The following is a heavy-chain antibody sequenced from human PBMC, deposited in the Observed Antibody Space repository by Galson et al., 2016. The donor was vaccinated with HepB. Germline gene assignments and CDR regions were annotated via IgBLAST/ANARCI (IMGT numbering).Heavy chain of an antibody. CDR2: IKSKRDGGTT. CDR3: TTLFVRIQLWES. D-gene: IGHD5-18*01. CDR1: GFTFSNAW. J-gene: IGHJ5*02. Sequence: SLRLSCAASGFTFSNAWMNWVRQAPGKGLEWVGRIKSKRDGGTTDYAAPVKGRFTMSRDNSKNTLYLEMNSLKTEDTAVYYCTTLFVRIQLWESWGQGTLVTVSS. V-gene: IGHV3-15*07.